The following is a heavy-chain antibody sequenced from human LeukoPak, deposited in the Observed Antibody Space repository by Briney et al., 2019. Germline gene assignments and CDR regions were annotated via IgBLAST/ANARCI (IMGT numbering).Heavy chain of an antibody. J-gene: IGHJ3*02. CDR1: GGSISSYY. Sequence: SETLSLTCTVSGGSISSYYWSWIRQPPGKGLEWIGYIYYSGSTNYNPSLKSRLTMSVDTSKNQFSLKVSSVTAADTAVYYCARGASGTLYDAFDIWGQGTMVTVSS. CDR2: IYYSGST. D-gene: IGHD1-26*01. V-gene: IGHV4-59*01. CDR3: ARGASGTLYDAFDI.